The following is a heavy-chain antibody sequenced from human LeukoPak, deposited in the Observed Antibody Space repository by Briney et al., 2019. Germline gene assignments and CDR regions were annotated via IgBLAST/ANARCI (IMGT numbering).Heavy chain of an antibody. J-gene: IGHJ4*02. CDR1: GGTFSSYA. CDR2: IIPIFGTA. D-gene: IGHD5-24*01. CDR3: ARCRDGYWSFDY. V-gene: IGHV1-69*01. Sequence: AASVKVSCKASGGTFSSYAISWVRQAPGQGLEWMGGIIPIFGTANYAQKFQGRVTITADESTSTAYMELSSLRSEDTAVYYCARCRDGYWSFDYWGQGTLVTVSS.